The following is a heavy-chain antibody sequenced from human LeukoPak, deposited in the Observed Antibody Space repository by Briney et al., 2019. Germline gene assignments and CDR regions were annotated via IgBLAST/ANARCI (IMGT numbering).Heavy chain of an antibody. V-gene: IGHV3-66*01. CDR2: IYSGGGT. J-gene: IGHJ6*03. CDR1: GFSVSNND. Sequence: GGSLRLSCAASGFSVSNNDMSWVRQAPGKGLEWVSVIYSGGGTYYADSVKGRFTISRDNSKNTLYLQMNSLRAEDTAVYYCARGLPPNYYYYMDVWGKGTTVTVSS. CDR3: ARGLPPNYYYYMDV.